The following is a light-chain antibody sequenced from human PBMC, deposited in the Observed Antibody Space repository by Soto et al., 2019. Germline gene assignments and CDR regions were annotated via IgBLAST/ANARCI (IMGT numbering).Light chain of an antibody. Sequence: DIVMTQSPDSLAVSRGERATINCKPSQSVLYSSNNKNYLAWYQQKPGQPPKLLIYWASTRASGVPDRFSGSGSGTDVTLSSSSLQAEYGACYYCQQYYNPPITCGQGTRLEIK. J-gene: IGKJ5*01. V-gene: IGKV4-1*01. CDR1: QSVLYSSNNKNY. CDR2: WAS. CDR3: QQYYNPPIT.